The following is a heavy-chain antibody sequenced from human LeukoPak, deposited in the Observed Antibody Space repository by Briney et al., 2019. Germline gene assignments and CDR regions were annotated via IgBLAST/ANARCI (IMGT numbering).Heavy chain of an antibody. Sequence: ASVKVSCKASGYTFTGYYMHWVRQAPGQGLEWMGRINPNSGGTNYAQKFQGRVTMTRDTSISTAYMELSRLRSDDTAVYYCARFPEMATIRDWFDPWGQGTLVTVSS. CDR3: ARFPEMATIRDWFDP. CDR1: GYTFTGYY. CDR2: INPNSGGT. D-gene: IGHD5-24*01. V-gene: IGHV1-2*06. J-gene: IGHJ5*02.